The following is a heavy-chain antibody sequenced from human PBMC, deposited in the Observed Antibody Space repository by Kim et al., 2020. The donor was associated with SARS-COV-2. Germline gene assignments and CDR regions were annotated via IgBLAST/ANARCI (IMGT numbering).Heavy chain of an antibody. CDR3: ARDYYDFWSGYYGYYYYGMDV. CDR2: IWYDGSNK. D-gene: IGHD3-3*01. CDR1: GFTFSSYG. V-gene: IGHV3-33*01. J-gene: IGHJ6*02. Sequence: GGSLRLSCAASGFTFSSYGMHWVRQAPGKGLEWVAVIWYDGSNKYYADSVKGRFTISRDNSKNTLYLQMNSLRAEDTAVYYCARDYYDFWSGYYGYYYYGMDVWGQGTTVTVSS.